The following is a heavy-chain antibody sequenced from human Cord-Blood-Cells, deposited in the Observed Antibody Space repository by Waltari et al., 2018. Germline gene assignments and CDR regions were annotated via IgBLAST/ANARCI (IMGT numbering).Heavy chain of an antibody. CDR3: ARLDVRFSYYFDY. CDR1: GGSISSSSYY. D-gene: IGHD3-10*02. J-gene: IGHJ4*02. V-gene: IGHV4-39*01. Sequence: QLQLQESGPGLVKPSETLSLTCTVSGGSISSSSYYWGWLRQPPGKGLEWIGSIYYSGSTYYNPSLKSRVTISVDTSKNQFSLKLSSVTAADTAVYYCARLDVRFSYYFDYWGQGTLVTVSS. CDR2: IYYSGST.